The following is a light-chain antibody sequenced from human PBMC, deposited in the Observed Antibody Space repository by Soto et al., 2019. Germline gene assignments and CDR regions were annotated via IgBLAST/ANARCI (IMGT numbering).Light chain of an antibody. CDR2: DAS. Sequence: EVVLTQSPATLSLSPGERATLSCRTSQSVSNYLAWYQQKPGQAPRLLIFDASTRATAIPARFSGSGSGTEFTLTISSLQSEDFAVYYCQQRSNWPWTFGQGTKVDIK. CDR3: QQRSNWPWT. CDR1: QSVSNY. J-gene: IGKJ1*01. V-gene: IGKV3-11*01.